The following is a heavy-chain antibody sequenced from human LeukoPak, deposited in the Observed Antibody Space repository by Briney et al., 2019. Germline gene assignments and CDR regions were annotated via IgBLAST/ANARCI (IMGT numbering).Heavy chain of an antibody. Sequence: SVKVSCKASGGTSSSYAISWVRQAPGQGLEWMGRIIPIFGIANYAQKFQGRVTITADKSTSTAYMELSSLRSEDTAVYYCARDSLVVVAATPRFDIWGQGTMVTVSS. D-gene: IGHD2-15*01. CDR3: ARDSLVVVAATPRFDI. CDR2: IIPIFGIA. V-gene: IGHV1-69*04. J-gene: IGHJ3*02. CDR1: GGTSSSYA.